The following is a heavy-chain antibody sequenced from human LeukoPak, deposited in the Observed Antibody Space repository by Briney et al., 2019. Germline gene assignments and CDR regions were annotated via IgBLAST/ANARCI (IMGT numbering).Heavy chain of an antibody. D-gene: IGHD3-22*01. CDR2: IYYSETT. V-gene: IGHV4-59*13. Sequence: SETLSLTCTVSGGSTTRNYWNWIRQPPGKGLEWIGNIYYSETTNYNPSLKSRVSISVDTSKNLLSLKLTSVTAADTAVYYCARDYFGSCGFGSYDFWGQGTMVTVSS. J-gene: IGHJ3*01. CDR1: GGSTTRNY. CDR3: ARDYFGSCGFGSYDF.